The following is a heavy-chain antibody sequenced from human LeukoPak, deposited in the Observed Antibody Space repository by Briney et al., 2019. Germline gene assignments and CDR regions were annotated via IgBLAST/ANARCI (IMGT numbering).Heavy chain of an antibody. D-gene: IGHD2-2*01. CDR3: AKALGYCSSTSCYRERRDDAFDI. J-gene: IGHJ3*02. Sequence: HAGGSLRLSCAASGFTFDDYAMHWVRQAPGKGLEWVSGISGNSGSIVYADSVKGRFTISRDNAKNSLYLQMNSLRAEDTALYYCAKALGYCSSTSCYRERRDDAFDIWGQGKMVTVSS. CDR1: GFTFDDYA. CDR2: ISGNSGSI. V-gene: IGHV3-9*01.